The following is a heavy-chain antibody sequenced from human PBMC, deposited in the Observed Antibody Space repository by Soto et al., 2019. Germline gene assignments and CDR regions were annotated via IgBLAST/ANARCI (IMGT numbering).Heavy chain of an antibody. D-gene: IGHD5-12*01. J-gene: IGHJ4*02. Sequence: QVQLQQWGAGLLKPSETLSLTCAVYGGSFSGYYWSWIRQPPGKGLEWIGEINHSGSTNYNPSLKRRVTISVDTSQNQYSLKLSSVTAADTAVYYCARVGSLFGYSVDYWGQVTLVTVSS. CDR1: GGSFSGYY. CDR2: INHSGST. CDR3: ARVGSLFGYSVDY. V-gene: IGHV4-34*01.